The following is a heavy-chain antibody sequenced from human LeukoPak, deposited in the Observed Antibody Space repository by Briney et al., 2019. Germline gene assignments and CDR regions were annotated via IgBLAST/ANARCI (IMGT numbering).Heavy chain of an antibody. D-gene: IGHD2-21*01. CDR1: GFTFSNYW. Sequence: GGSLRLYCAASGFTFSNYWMSWVRQAPGKGLECVANINQDGSEKSYVDSVEGRFTISRDNAKKSLYLHVNSLRAEDTAVYYCARDIYGGHDYWGQGTLLTVSS. CDR2: INQDGSEK. V-gene: IGHV3-7*04. CDR3: ARDIYGGHDY. J-gene: IGHJ4*02.